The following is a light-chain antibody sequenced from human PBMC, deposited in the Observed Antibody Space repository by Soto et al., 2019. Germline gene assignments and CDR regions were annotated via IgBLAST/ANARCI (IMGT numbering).Light chain of an antibody. J-gene: IGLJ2*01. CDR2: KNN. V-gene: IGLV1-47*01. CDR1: RSNIGSNY. CDR3: ATWDDSLKEV. Sequence: QSVLTQPPSASGTPGQRVTISCSGTRSNIGSNYVYWYQQFPGTAPKLLIYKNNQRPSGVPDRFSGSKSGTSASLAINGLRSEDEADYYCATWDDSLKEVFGGGTKLTVL.